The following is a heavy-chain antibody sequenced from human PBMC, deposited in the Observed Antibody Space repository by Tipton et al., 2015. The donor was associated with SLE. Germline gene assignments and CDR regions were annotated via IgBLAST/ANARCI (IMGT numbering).Heavy chain of an antibody. J-gene: IGHJ2*01. V-gene: IGHV4-39*07. CDR1: AGYISSRDYY. D-gene: IGHD1-26*01. Sequence: TLSLTCSVSAGYISSRDYYWGWVRQAPGMGLEWIGTVSYSGSTDFNPSLKSRVTISLDTSTDQLSLKLTSVTAVDTAVYYCAKADGVVGGQVPYWYFDLWGRGTLVSVSS. CDR3: AKADGVVGGQVPYWYFDL. CDR2: VSYSGST.